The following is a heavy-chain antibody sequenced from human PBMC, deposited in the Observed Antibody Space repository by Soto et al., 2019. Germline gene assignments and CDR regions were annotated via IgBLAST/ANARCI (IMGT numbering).Heavy chain of an antibody. CDR2: IKQDGSEK. Sequence: GGSLRLSCAASGFTFSSYWMSWVRQAPGKGLEWVANIKQDGSEKYYVDSVKGRFTISRDNAKNSLYLQMNSLRAEDTAVYYCARAARQWLVPWFDHWGQGTLVTVSS. D-gene: IGHD6-19*01. CDR3: ARAARQWLVPWFDH. CDR1: GFTFSSYW. J-gene: IGHJ5*02. V-gene: IGHV3-7*01.